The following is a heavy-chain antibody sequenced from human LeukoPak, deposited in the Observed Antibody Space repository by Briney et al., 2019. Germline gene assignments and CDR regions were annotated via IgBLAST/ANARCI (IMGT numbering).Heavy chain of an antibody. J-gene: IGHJ4*02. Sequence: GRSLRLSCAASGFTFSSYAMHWVRQAPGKGLEWVANIKQDGSEKHYVDSVKGRFTISRDNARNSLYLQMNSLRAEDTAVYYCARDHYVNFDYWGQGTLVTVSS. D-gene: IGHD3-16*01. CDR2: IKQDGSEK. V-gene: IGHV3-7*01. CDR3: ARDHYVNFDY. CDR1: GFTFSSYA.